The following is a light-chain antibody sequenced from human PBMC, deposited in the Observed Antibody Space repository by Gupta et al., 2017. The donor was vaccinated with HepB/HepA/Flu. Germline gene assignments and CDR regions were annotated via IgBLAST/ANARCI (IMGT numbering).Light chain of an antibody. Sequence: DIQMTQSPSSLSASLGDRVTITCQASRDISNYLNWYQQKPGKAPKLLIFDASNLETGVPSRFSGSRSGTHFTLTISSLQPEDLATYYCQQDDNLPLTFGGGTKVDIK. V-gene: IGKV1-33*01. CDR1: RDISNY. J-gene: IGKJ4*01. CDR2: DAS. CDR3: QQDDNLPLT.